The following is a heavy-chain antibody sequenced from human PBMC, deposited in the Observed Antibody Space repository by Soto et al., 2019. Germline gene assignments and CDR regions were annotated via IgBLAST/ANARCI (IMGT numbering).Heavy chain of an antibody. J-gene: IGHJ6*02. D-gene: IGHD2-8*01. CDR3: ARAGGNNGKNYYYCGMDV. Sequence: PSETLSLTCTVSGGSISSYYWSWIRQPAGKGLEWIGCIYTSGSTNYNPSLKSRVTMSVDTSKNQFSLKLSSVTAADTAVYYCARAGGNNGKNYYYCGMDVWGQGTTVTVSS. V-gene: IGHV4-4*07. CDR2: IYTSGST. CDR1: GGSISSYY.